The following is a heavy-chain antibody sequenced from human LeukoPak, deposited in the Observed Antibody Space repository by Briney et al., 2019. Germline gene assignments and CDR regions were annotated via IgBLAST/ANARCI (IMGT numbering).Heavy chain of an antibody. CDR1: GFTFSDYY. Sequence: GGSLRLSCAASGFTFSDYYMSWIRQAPGKGLEWVSYISSSGSTIYYADSVKGRFTISRDNAKNSLYLQMNSLRAEDTAVYYCAKWGGATCYTGCYYYYMDVWGKGTTVTVSS. J-gene: IGHJ6*03. V-gene: IGHV3-11*04. CDR2: ISSSGSTI. CDR3: AKWGGATCYTGCYYYYMDV. D-gene: IGHD2-2*02.